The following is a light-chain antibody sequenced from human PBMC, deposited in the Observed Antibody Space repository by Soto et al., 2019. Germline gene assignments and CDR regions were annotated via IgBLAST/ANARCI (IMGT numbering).Light chain of an antibody. CDR3: SSYTSSNSVV. CDR2: EVG. Sequence: QSVLTQPASVSGSPGQSITISCTGTSSDIGTYTYVSWYLQHPGKAPKLLIYEVGNRPSGVSNRFSGSKSGNTASLTISGLQAEDEADYYCSSYTSSNSVVFGGGTKLTVL. J-gene: IGLJ2*01. V-gene: IGLV2-14*01. CDR1: SSDIGTYTY.